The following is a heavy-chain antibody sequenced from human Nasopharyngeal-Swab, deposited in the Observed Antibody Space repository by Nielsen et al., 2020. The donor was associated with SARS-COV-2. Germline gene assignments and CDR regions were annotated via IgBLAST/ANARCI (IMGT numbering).Heavy chain of an antibody. CDR3: ARVYGPLVYCTNGVCYAGWFDP. CDR1: GGSISSYY. Sequence: SETLSLTCTVSGGSISSYYWSWIRQPPGKGLEWIGYIYYSGSTNYNPSLKSRVTISVDTSKNQFSLKLSSVTAADTAVYYCARVYGPLVYCTNGVCYAGWFDPWGQGTLVTVSS. CDR2: IYYSGST. J-gene: IGHJ5*02. V-gene: IGHV4-59*12. D-gene: IGHD2-8*01.